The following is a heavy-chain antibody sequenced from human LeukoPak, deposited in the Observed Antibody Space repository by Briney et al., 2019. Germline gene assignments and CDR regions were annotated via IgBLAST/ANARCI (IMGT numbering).Heavy chain of an antibody. CDR3: ARDFHVRYYDTGGYSY. J-gene: IGHJ4*02. D-gene: IGHD3-22*01. CDR2: ITADGKTT. CDR1: GFTFSTSW. V-gene: IGHV3-74*01. Sequence: GGSLRLSCAASGFTFSTSWMHWVRQTPGKGLVWVSRITADGKTTSYADSVKGRFTISRDNSKNTLYLQMNSLRAEDTAVYYCARDFHVRYYDTGGYSYWGQGTLVTVSS.